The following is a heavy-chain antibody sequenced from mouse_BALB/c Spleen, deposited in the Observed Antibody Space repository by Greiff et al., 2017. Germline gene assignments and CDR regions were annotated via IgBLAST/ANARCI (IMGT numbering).Heavy chain of an antibody. CDR2: FYTGSGSI. CDR1: GYTFTEYT. Sequence: VQLQQSGAELVKPGASVKLSCTASGYTFTEYTIHWVQQRSGQGLEWIGRFYTGSGSIKYDEKVKDKATLTTDKSSSTVYMELNRLKSEDSAIYSCARHVVKDGCEYAMDYWGQGTSVTVSS. CDR3: ARHVVKDGCEYAMDY. D-gene: IGHD1-3*01. V-gene: IGHV1-62-2*01. J-gene: IGHJ4*01.